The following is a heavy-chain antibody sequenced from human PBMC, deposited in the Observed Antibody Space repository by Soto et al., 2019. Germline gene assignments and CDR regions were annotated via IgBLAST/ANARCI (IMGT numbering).Heavy chain of an antibody. CDR2: ISAYNGNT. J-gene: IGHJ5*02. CDR1: GYTFTSYD. Sequence: ASVKVSCKASGYTFTSYDINWVRQATGQGLEWMGWISAYNGNTNYAQKLQGRVTMTTDTSTSTAYMELRSLRSDDTAVYYCARNGLYGDYLSNWFDPWGQGTRVTVSX. CDR3: ARNGLYGDYLSNWFDP. V-gene: IGHV1-18*01. D-gene: IGHD4-17*01.